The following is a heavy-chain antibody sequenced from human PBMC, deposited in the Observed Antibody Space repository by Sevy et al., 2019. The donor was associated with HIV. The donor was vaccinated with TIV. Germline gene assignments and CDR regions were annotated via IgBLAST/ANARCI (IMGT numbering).Heavy chain of an antibody. CDR2: LYSGGST. V-gene: IGHV3-53*01. J-gene: IGHJ4*02. CDR3: ARVTGRGFDY. CDR1: GFTVSSNY. Sequence: GGSLRLSCTASGFTVSSNYMSWVRQAPGKGLDWVSVLYSGGSTYYADSVKARFTISRDNSKNTLFLQMNSLRAENTAVYYCARVTGRGFDYWGQGTLVTVSS.